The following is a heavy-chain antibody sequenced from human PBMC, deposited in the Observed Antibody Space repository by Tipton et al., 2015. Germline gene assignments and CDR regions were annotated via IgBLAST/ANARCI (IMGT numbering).Heavy chain of an antibody. D-gene: IGHD3-22*01. V-gene: IGHV3-23*01. Sequence: GSLRLSCAASGFTFSDYAMTWVRQAPGKGLEWVSVLAGSGGGRLYSDSVMGRFTISRDNSNNTLYLQMNSLGVEDTAVYYCAKWDPMNGLMDVWGQGTTVTVSS. CDR1: GFTFSDYA. CDR2: LAGSGGGR. J-gene: IGHJ6*02. CDR3: AKWDPMNGLMDV.